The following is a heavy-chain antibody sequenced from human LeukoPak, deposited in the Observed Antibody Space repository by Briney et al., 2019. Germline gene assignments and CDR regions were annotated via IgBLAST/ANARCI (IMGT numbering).Heavy chain of an antibody. CDR3: ARLGQNDILTGYYYDY. Sequence: PGGSLSLSCAVSGFTFSSYSMNWVRQAPGKGLEWVSYISSSSSYIYYADSVKGRFTISRDNAKNSLYLQMNSLRAEDTAVYYCARLGQNDILTGYYYDYWGQGTLVTVSS. CDR1: GFTFSSYS. J-gene: IGHJ4*02. CDR2: ISSSSSYI. D-gene: IGHD3-9*01. V-gene: IGHV3-21*01.